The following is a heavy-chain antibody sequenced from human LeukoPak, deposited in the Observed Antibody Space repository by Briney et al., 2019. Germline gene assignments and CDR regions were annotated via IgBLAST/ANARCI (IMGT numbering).Heavy chain of an antibody. D-gene: IGHD2-2*01. Sequence: ASVKVSCKTSGYTFSDFGISWVRQAPGQGLEWMGWISGNNDNPNYGQKFQGRFTVTTDSSTSTAYMELRNLRSDDTAVYYCARDGTSTDDYWGQGALVTVSS. CDR1: GYTFSDFG. V-gene: IGHV1-18*01. CDR3: ARDGTSTDDY. J-gene: IGHJ4*02. CDR2: ISGNNDNP.